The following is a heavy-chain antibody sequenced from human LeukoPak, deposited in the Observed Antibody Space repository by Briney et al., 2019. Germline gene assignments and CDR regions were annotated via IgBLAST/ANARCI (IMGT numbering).Heavy chain of an antibody. V-gene: IGHV1-8*01. D-gene: IGHD4-11*01. CDR1: GYTFTSYD. J-gene: IGHJ4*02. CDR2: MNPNSGNT. CDR3: ARDLTHDYLRRGHFDY. Sequence: ASVKVSCKASGYTFTSYDINWVRQATGQGLEWMGWMNPNSGNTGYAQKFQGRVTMTRNTSISTAYMELSSLRSEDTAVYYCARDLTHDYLRRGHFDYWGQGTLVTVSS.